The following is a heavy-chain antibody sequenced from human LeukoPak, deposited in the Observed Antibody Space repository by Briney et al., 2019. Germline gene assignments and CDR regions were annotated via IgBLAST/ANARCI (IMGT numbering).Heavy chain of an antibody. CDR2: IYYSGST. J-gene: IGHJ4*02. CDR3: ARPLSGSYRYFDY. CDR1: GGSISSYY. Sequence: SETLSLTCTVSGGSISSYYWSWIRQPPGKGLEWIGYIYYSGSTNYNPSLKSRVTISVDTSKNQFSLKLSSVTAADTAVYYCARPLSGSYRYFDYWGQGTLVTVSS. D-gene: IGHD1-26*01. V-gene: IGHV4-59*12.